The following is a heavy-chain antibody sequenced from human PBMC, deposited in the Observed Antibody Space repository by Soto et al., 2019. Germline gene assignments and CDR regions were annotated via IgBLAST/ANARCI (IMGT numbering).Heavy chain of an antibody. CDR2: IIPIFGTA. Sequence: QVQLVQSGAEVKKPGSSVKVSCKASGGTFSSYAISWVRQAPGQGLEWMGGIIPIFGTANYAQKFQGRVTXPEDASTSTVXXEXSXXRSEDTAVDYCARDHEDEVRYLDWLSTSRAEYCQHWGQGTLVTVSS. V-gene: IGHV1-69*12. J-gene: IGHJ1*01. CDR1: GGTFSSYA. CDR3: ARDHEDEVRYLDWLSTSRAEYCQH. D-gene: IGHD3-9*01.